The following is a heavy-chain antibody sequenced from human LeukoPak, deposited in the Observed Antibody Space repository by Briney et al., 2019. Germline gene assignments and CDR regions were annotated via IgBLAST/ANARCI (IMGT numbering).Heavy chain of an antibody. V-gene: IGHV5-51*01. CDR1: GYSFTSYW. CDR3: ARRSFKYYYGSGSTHFDY. J-gene: IGHJ4*02. CDR2: IYPGDSDT. D-gene: IGHD3-10*01. Sequence: GESLKISCKGSGYSFTSYWIGWVRQMPGKDLEWMGIIYPGDSDTRYSPSFQGQVTISADKSISTAYLQWSSLKASDTAMYYCARRSFKYYYGSGSTHFDYWGQGTLVTVSS.